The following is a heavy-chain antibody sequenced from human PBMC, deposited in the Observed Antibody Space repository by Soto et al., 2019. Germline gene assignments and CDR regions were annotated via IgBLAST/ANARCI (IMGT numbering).Heavy chain of an antibody. J-gene: IGHJ3*01. CDR3: ALNAFDF. CDR1: GYTFTSYY. V-gene: IGHV1-46*01. Sequence: ATVKVSCKASGYTFTSYYMHLVRQAPGQGLEWMGIINPSDGDTSYAQKFQGRVTMTRDTSTTTVYMEVSSLRSEDTAVYYCALNAFDFWGQGTMVTVSS. CDR2: INPSDGDT.